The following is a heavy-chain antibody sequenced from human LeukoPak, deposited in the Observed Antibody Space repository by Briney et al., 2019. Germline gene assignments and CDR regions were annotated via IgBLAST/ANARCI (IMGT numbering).Heavy chain of an antibody. V-gene: IGHV4-39*02. CDR1: GGSITSSDYY. CDR3: ARDNVTCRGGWCYPEYYFDS. J-gene: IGHJ4*02. Sequence: SETLSLTCTVSGGSITSSDYYWGWIRQPPGKGLEWIGIVYYSGSTYYNPSLKSRVTISVDTSKHQFSLRLSSVTAADTAVYYCARDNVTCRGGWCYPEYYFDSWGQGTLVTVSS. D-gene: IGHD2-15*01. CDR2: VYYSGST.